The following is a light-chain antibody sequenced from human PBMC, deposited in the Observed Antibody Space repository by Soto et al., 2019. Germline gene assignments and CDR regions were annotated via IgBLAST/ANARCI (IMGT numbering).Light chain of an antibody. CDR2: DAS. CDR1: QSVRSN. Sequence: EIVMTQSPDTVYVSPGERATLSCRASQSVRSNLAWYQHKPGQAPRLLIYDASNRATGIPARFSGSGSGTDFTLTISSLEPEDSAVYYCQQRHMWPITFGQGTKVDIK. CDR3: QQRHMWPIT. V-gene: IGKV3-11*01. J-gene: IGKJ1*01.